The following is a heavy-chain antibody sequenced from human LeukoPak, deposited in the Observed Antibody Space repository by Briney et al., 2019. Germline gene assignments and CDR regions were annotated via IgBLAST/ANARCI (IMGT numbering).Heavy chain of an antibody. V-gene: IGHV3-30*02. CDR2: IRYDGSNK. J-gene: IGHJ6*03. Sequence: GGSLRLSCAASGFTFSSYGMHWVRQAPGKGLEWVAFIRYDGSNKYYADSVKGRFTISRDDSKNTLYLQMNRLRAEDTAVYYCAKGLSRDSSGYYYRGYYYMDVWGKGTTVTVSS. CDR1: GFTFSSYG. D-gene: IGHD3-22*01. CDR3: AKGLSRDSSGYYYRGYYYMDV.